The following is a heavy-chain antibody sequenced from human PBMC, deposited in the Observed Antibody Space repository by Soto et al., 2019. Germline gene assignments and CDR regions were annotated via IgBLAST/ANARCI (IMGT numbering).Heavy chain of an antibody. CDR3: PRESVVVPAAIPGQAPYYYYGMDV. J-gene: IGHJ6*02. D-gene: IGHD2-2*02. V-gene: IGHV3-11*06. Sequence: QVQLVESGGGLVKPGGSLRLSCAASGFTFSDYYMSWIRQAPGKGLEWVSYISSSSSYTNYADSVEGRFTISRDNAKNPLYLQMNSLKGEDTAVYYCPRESVVVPAAIPGQAPYYYYGMDVWGQGTTVTVSS. CDR1: GFTFSDYY. CDR2: ISSSSSYT.